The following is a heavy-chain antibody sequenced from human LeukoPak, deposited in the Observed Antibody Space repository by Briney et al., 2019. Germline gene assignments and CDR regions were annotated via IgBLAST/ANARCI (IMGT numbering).Heavy chain of an antibody. D-gene: IGHD2-15*01. CDR3: AKAPVTTCRGAFCHPFDY. CDR2: IYHSGST. CDR1: GYSISSGYY. Sequence: SETLSLTCTVSGYSISSGYYWGWIRQPPGQGLEWIGSIYHSGSTYYNPSLKSRVTISVDTSKNQFSLRLRSVTAADTAVYYCAKAPVTTCRGAFCHPFDYWGLGTLVTVSS. V-gene: IGHV4-38-2*02. J-gene: IGHJ4*02.